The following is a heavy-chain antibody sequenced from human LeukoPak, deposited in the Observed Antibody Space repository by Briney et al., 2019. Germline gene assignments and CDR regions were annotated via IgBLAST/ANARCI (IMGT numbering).Heavy chain of an antibody. V-gene: IGHV4-34*01. D-gene: IGHD6-13*01. CDR1: GGSFSGYY. Sequence: SETLSLTCAVYGGSFSGYYWSWIRQPTGKGLEWMGEINHSGSTNYNPSLKSRVTISVDTSKNQFSLKLSSVTAADTAVYYCARGKRGYSSSWYDYWGQGTLVTVSS. J-gene: IGHJ4*02. CDR2: INHSGST. CDR3: ARGKRGYSSSWYDY.